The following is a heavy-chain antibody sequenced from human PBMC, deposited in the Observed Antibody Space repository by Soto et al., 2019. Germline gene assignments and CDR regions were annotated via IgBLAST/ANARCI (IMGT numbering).Heavy chain of an antibody. V-gene: IGHV1-46*01. J-gene: IGHJ5*02. CDR3: ARRSNDYGDQAFNYWGQGTLVTVSSGKRGSDDTAVYYCARWYDSSGYAPYCWFDP. D-gene: IGHD3-22*01. CDR2: INPSGGST. CDR1: GYTFTSYY. Sequence: ASVKVSCKASGYTFTSYYMHWVRQAPGQGLEWMGIINPSGGSTSYAQKFQGRVTMTRDTSTSTVYMELSSLRSEDTAVYYCARRSNDYGDQAFNYWGQGTLVTVSSGKRGSDDTAVYYCARWYDSSGYAPYCWFDPWGQGTLVTVSS.